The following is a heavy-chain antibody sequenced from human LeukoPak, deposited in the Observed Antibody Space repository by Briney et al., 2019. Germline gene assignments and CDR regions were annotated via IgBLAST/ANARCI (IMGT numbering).Heavy chain of an antibody. J-gene: IGHJ4*02. D-gene: IGHD3-9*01. Sequence: PSETLSLTCTVSGGSISSGGYYWSWIRQHPGKGLEWIGYIYYSGSTYYNPSLKSRVTISVDTSKNQFSLKLSSVTAADTAVYYCARSHYDILTGYFGLVDYWGQGTLVTVSS. CDR2: IYYSGST. CDR3: ARSHYDILTGYFGLVDY. V-gene: IGHV4-31*03. CDR1: GGSISSGGYY.